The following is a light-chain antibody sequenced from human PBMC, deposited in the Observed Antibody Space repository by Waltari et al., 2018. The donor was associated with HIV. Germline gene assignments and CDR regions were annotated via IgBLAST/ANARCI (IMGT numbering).Light chain of an antibody. CDR1: QSVSSSY. J-gene: IGKJ5*01. V-gene: IGKV3-20*01. CDR2: GAS. CDR3: QQYSTSPFT. Sequence: TQSPGTLSLSPGERATVSCRASQSVSSSYVAWYQQKPGQTPRLLIYGASSRATGIPDRFSGSGSGTDFTLTISRLEPEDFAVYYCQQYSTSPFTFGQGTRLEIK.